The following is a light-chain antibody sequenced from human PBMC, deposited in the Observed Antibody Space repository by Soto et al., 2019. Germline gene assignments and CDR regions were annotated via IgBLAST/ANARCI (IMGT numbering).Light chain of an antibody. CDR3: QQYSSLWT. Sequence: EVVVTQSPGTLSLSPGERATLSCRASQSVSSSYLAWYQQKPGQAPRLLIYDASSRPTDIPARFSGSGSGTDFTLSISRLEPDDFAVYYCQQYSSLWTFGQGTKVDI. V-gene: IGKV3-20*01. CDR1: QSVSSSY. CDR2: DAS. J-gene: IGKJ1*01.